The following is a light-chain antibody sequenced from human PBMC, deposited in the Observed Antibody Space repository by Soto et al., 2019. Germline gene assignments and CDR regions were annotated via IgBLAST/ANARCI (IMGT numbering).Light chain of an antibody. CDR3: GTWDSSLSAGYV. Sequence: QSVLTQPPSVSAAPGQKVTISCSGSSSNIGNNYVSWYQQLPGTAPKLLIYDNNKRPSGIPDRFSGSKSGTSATLGITGLLTGDEADYYCGTWDSSLSAGYVFGTGTKVTVL. V-gene: IGLV1-51*01. J-gene: IGLJ1*01. CDR1: SSNIGNNY. CDR2: DNN.